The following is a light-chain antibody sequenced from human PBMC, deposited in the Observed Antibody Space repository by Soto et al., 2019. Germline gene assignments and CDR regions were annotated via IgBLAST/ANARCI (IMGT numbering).Light chain of an antibody. J-gene: IGKJ5*01. Sequence: IVLTQSPGTLSLSPGERATLSCRASQSVTTQLAWYQQKPGQAPRLLIYGASTRATGIPARFSGSGSGTDFILTISRLEPEDFAVYYCQQRSNWPTFGQGTRLEIK. CDR2: GAS. CDR1: QSVTTQ. CDR3: QQRSNWPT. V-gene: IGKV3-11*01.